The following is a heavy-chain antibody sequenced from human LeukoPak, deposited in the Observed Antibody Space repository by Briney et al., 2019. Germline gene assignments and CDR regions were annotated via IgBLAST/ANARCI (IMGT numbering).Heavy chain of an antibody. D-gene: IGHD3-22*01. CDR3: AKTSSYYYDSSGNPPQDDY. Sequence: GGSLRLSCAASGFTFSSYGMHWVRQAPGKGLEWVAVISYDGSNKYYADSVKGRFTISRDNSKNTLYLQMNSLRAEDTAVYYCAKTSSYYYDSSGNPPQDDYWGQGTLVTVSS. CDR1: GFTFSSYG. CDR2: ISYDGSNK. V-gene: IGHV3-30*18. J-gene: IGHJ4*02.